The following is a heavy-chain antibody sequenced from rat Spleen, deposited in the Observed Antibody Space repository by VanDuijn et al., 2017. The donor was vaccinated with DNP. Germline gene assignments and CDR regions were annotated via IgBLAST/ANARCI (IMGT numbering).Heavy chain of an antibody. CDR2: ISSSGGTI. CDR1: GFTFSHSD. Sequence: EVQLVESGGGFVQPGRSMKLSCAASGFTFSHSDMAWVRQSPTEGLEWVASISSSGGTIFYRDSVKGRFTISRDDAKSALYLQMDSLRSEDTATYYCARDNYVTSGAMDAWGQGTSVTVSS. V-gene: IGHV5-25*01. D-gene: IGHD1-11*01. CDR3: ARDNYVTSGAMDA. J-gene: IGHJ4*01.